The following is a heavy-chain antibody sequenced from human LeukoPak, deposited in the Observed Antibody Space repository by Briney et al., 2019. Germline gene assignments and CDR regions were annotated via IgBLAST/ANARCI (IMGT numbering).Heavy chain of an antibody. V-gene: IGHV3-48*04. Sequence: PGVSLRLSCAASGFTFSSYGMNWVRQAPGRGLEWVLYISSRGSTIYYADSVKGRFTIFRNNAKKSLYLQMNSLRAEDTAVYYCARGGNCSSTSCSGEDALDIWGQGTMVTVSS. D-gene: IGHD2-2*03. CDR3: ARGGNCSSTSCSGEDALDI. CDR2: ISSRGSTI. CDR1: GFTFSSYG. J-gene: IGHJ3*02.